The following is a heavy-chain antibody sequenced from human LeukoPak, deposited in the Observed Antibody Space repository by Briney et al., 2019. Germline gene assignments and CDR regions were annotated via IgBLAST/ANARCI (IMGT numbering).Heavy chain of an antibody. CDR2: MYNGGST. CDR3: ARHVYARLIYCFDY. CDR1: GDSISKYF. J-gene: IGHJ4*02. Sequence: SETLSLTCTVSGDSISKYFWSWIRQSPGKGLEWIGYMYNGGSTIYNPSLKSRVTISVDTSKNQFSLKLTSVTAADTAVYYCARHVYARLIYCFDYWGQGTLVTVSS. D-gene: IGHD2/OR15-2a*01. V-gene: IGHV4-59*08.